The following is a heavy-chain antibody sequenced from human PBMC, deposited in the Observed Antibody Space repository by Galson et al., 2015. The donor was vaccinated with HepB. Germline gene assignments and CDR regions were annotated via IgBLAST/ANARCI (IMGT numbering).Heavy chain of an antibody. CDR1: GGSISSSSYY. V-gene: IGHV4-39*07. Sequence: ETLSLTCTVSGGSISSSSYYWGWIRQPPGKGLEWIGSIYYSGSTYYNPSLKSRVTISVDTSKNQFSLKLSSVTAADTAVYYCARVIAAAGTVWYFDLWGRGTLVTVSS. CDR2: IYYSGST. J-gene: IGHJ2*01. D-gene: IGHD6-13*01. CDR3: ARVIAAAGTVWYFDL.